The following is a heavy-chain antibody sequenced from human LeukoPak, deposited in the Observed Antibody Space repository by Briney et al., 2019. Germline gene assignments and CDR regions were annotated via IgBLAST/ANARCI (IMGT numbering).Heavy chain of an antibody. CDR3: ARLPGMATDQYYFDY. Sequence: GESLKISCKGSGYSFTSYWIGWVRQMPGKGLEWMGIIYPGDSDTRYSPSFQGQVTISGDKSISTAYLQWSSLKASDTAMYYCARLPGMATDQYYFDYWGQGTLVTASS. CDR2: IYPGDSDT. D-gene: IGHD5-24*01. V-gene: IGHV5-51*01. CDR1: GYSFTSYW. J-gene: IGHJ4*02.